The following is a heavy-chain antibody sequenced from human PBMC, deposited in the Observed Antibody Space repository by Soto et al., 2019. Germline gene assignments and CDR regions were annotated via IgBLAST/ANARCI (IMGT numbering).Heavy chain of an antibody. CDR2: IDVGSANA. V-gene: IGHV1-58*01. J-gene: IGHJ4*02. CDR3: AKDTYYYSSSGYYVFDS. D-gene: IGHD3-22*01. CDR1: GFTFSSSA. Sequence: GASVKVSCKTSGFTFSSSAVHWVRQARGHRLQWIGWIDVGSANANYAQMLQERVTISRDNSKDTVYLQMNSLRAEDTAVYYCAKDTYYYSSSGYYVFDSWGQGTLVTVSS.